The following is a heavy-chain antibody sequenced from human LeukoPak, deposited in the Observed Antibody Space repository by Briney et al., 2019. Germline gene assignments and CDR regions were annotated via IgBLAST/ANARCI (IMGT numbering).Heavy chain of an antibody. CDR3: ARDLLPRNYGDYNFDY. D-gene: IGHD4-17*01. Sequence: SVTVSFKASGGTFSSYAISWVRQAPGQGLEWMGRIIPILGIANYAQKFQGRVTITADKSTSTAYMELSSQRSEDTAVYYCARDLLPRNYGDYNFDYWGQGTLVTVSS. CDR1: GGTFSSYA. V-gene: IGHV1-69*04. CDR2: IIPILGIA. J-gene: IGHJ4*02.